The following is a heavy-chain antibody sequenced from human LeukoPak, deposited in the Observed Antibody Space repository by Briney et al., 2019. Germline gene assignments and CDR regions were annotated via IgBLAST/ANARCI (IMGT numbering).Heavy chain of an antibody. Sequence: SETLSLTCAVYGRSFSGYYWSWIRQPPGKGLEWIGEINHSGSTNYNPSLKSRVTISVDTSKNQFSLKLSSVTAADTAVYYCARGRQQQLVRAFDYWGQGTLVTVSS. V-gene: IGHV4-34*01. CDR1: GRSFSGYY. CDR3: ARGRQQQLVRAFDY. D-gene: IGHD6-13*01. J-gene: IGHJ4*02. CDR2: INHSGST.